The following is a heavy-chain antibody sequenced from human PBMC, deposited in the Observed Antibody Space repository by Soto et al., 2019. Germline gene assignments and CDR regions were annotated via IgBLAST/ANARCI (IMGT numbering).Heavy chain of an antibody. CDR1: GYTFTSYG. Sequence: ASVKVSCKPSGYTFTSYGVAWVRQAPGQGLEWMGWISTSKGDTTYAQKFQGRVTMTTDTSTSTAYMELRSLRFDDTAVYYCATRSPAFDFWGQGTLVTVSS. CDR2: ISTSKGDT. V-gene: IGHV1-18*01. CDR3: ATRSPAFDF. J-gene: IGHJ4*02.